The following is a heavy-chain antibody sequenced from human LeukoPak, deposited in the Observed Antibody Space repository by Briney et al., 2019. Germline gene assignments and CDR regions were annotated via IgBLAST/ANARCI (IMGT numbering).Heavy chain of an antibody. J-gene: IGHJ6*03. D-gene: IGHD4-11*01. CDR2: MNPNSGNT. CDR1: AYTFTSYD. V-gene: IGHV1-8*03. CDR3: ASLQSNSYYYYYMDV. Sequence: ASVKVSCKASAYTFTSYDINWVRQATGQGLEWMGWMNPNSGNTGYAQKFQGRVTITRDTSISTAYMELSSLTSEDTAVYYCASLQSNSYYYYYMDVWGKGTTVTVSS.